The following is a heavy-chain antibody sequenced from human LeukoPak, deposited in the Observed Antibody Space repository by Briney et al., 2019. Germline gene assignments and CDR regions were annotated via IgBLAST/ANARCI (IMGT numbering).Heavy chain of an antibody. Sequence: GGSPRLSCAASGFTFSSYSMNWVRQAPGKGLEWVSVIYSGGSTYYADSVKGRFTISRDNSKNTLYLQMNSLRAEDTAVYYCAREGAATSGIDYWGQGTLVTVSS. D-gene: IGHD6-13*01. V-gene: IGHV3-53*01. CDR2: IYSGGST. CDR1: GFTFSSYS. CDR3: AREGAATSGIDY. J-gene: IGHJ4*02.